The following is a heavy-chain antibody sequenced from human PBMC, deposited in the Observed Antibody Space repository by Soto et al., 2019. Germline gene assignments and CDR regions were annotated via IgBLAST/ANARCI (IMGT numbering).Heavy chain of an antibody. D-gene: IGHD4-17*01. CDR3: IKASTVTGVGGYR. V-gene: IGHV3-74*03. CDR1: GFAFSSYW. Sequence: EVQLVVSGGGLVQPGGSLRLSCAASGFAFSSYWMQWVRQPPGKGPVWVSRISSDGRNTTYADPVKGRFTISRDNAKKTLHLQMTSLTDDDTAVYSCIKASTVTGVGGYRWGQGTLVTVSS. CDR2: ISSDGRNT. J-gene: IGHJ5*02.